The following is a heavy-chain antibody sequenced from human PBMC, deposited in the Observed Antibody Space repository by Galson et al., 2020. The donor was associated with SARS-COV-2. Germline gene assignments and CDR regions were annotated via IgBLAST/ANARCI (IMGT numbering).Heavy chain of an antibody. CDR2: SHYSGKN. CDR1: GASVSSSHW. D-gene: IGHD3-10*01. Sequence: SETLSLTCAVSGASVSSSHWWGWVRQSPGKGLEWIGESHYSGKNNYNPSLRSRVTTSIDESKNQFSLNLISVTAADTAVYYCVRGSNYYGSGRYYEFFDKWSQGTLVTVSS. V-gene: IGHV4-4*02. CDR3: VRGSNYYGSGRYYEFFDK. J-gene: IGHJ4*02.